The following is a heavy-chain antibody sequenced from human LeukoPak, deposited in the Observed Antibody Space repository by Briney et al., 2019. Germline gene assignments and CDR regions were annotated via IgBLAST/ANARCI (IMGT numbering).Heavy chain of an antibody. CDR3: AREYNWNYINWFDP. J-gene: IGHJ5*02. D-gene: IGHD1-7*01. Sequence: SETLSLTCTVSGGSIGDYHWNWIRQPAGKGLEWIGRIHNTGSTDYNPSLKSRVIMSVDTPKNQFSLKLSSVTAADTAVYYCAREYNWNYINWFDPWGQGTLVTVSS. CDR1: GGSIGDYH. V-gene: IGHV4-4*07. CDR2: IHNTGST.